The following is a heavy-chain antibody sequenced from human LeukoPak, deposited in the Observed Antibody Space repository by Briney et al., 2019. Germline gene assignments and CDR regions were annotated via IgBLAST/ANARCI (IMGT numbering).Heavy chain of an antibody. D-gene: IGHD3-10*02. CDR2: IIPIFGTA. V-gene: IGHV1-69*13. J-gene: IGHJ4*02. CDR1: GGTFSSYA. CDR3: ASVGAFNMYYFDY. Sequence: GASVKVSCKASGGTFSSYAISWVRQAPGQGLEWMGGIIPIFGTANYAQKFQGRVTIIADEFTSTAYMELSSLRSEDTAVYYCASVGAFNMYYFDYWGQGTLVSVSS.